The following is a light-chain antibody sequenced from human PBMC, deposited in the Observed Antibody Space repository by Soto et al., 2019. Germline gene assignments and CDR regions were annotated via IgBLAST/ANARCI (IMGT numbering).Light chain of an antibody. J-gene: IGLJ2*01. CDR3: AAWDDSLNGVV. Sequence: QAVVTQPPSASGTPGQTIVISCSGGTSNIGSHTVNWFQQLPGTAPRLLIYSNTQRPSGVPDRFSGSKSGTSASLAINGLQSQYEGDYYCAAWDDSLNGVVFGGGTKLTVL. CDR2: SNT. CDR1: TSNIGSHT. V-gene: IGLV1-44*01.